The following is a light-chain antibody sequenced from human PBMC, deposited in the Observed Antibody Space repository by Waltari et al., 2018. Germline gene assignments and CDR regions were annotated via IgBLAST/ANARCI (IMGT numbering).Light chain of an antibody. CDR3: GTWDSSLSGAV. V-gene: IGLV1-51*02. J-gene: IGLJ7*01. CDR1: SPNIGNNY. CDR2: EDR. Sequence: QSVLTQPPSVSAAPGPRVTISCSGGSPNIGNNYVSWYRQFPGTAPKLLIYEDRERPSGIPGRFSGSKSGTSATLDITGLQAGDEADYYCGTWDSSLSGAVFGGGTHLTVL.